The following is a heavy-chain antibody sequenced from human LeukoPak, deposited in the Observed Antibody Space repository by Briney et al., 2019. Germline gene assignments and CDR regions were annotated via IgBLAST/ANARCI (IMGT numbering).Heavy chain of an antibody. Sequence: PGGSLRLSCAASGFTFSSYSMNWVRQAPGRGLEWVSSISSSSYIYYADSVKGRFTISRDNAKNSLYLQMNSLRVEDTAVYYCARPRLHNYIDYWGQGSLVTVSS. V-gene: IGHV3-21*01. CDR1: GFTFSSYS. J-gene: IGHJ4*02. D-gene: IGHD1-1*01. CDR2: ISSSSYI. CDR3: ARPRLHNYIDY.